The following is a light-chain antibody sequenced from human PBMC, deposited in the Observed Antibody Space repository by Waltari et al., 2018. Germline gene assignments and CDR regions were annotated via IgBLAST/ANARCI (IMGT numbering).Light chain of an antibody. CDR1: SSDVGFYNF. Sequence: QSALTQPASVSGSPGQSITISCTGTSSDVGFYNFVSWYQHHPGKVPKLMIYEVSNRRSGVSNRVSGSKSGNTASLTISGLQAEDEADYYCSSYTGRSTLYVFGTGTTVTVL. CDR2: EVS. J-gene: IGLJ1*01. V-gene: IGLV2-14*01. CDR3: SSYTGRSTLYV.